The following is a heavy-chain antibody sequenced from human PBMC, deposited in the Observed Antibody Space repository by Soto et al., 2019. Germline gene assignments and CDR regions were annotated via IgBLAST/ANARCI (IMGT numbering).Heavy chain of an antibody. D-gene: IGHD2-2*01. CDR1: GGSISSYY. V-gene: IGHV4-59*01. J-gene: IGHJ5*02. Sequence: SETLSLTCTVSGGSISSYYWSWIRQPPGKGLEWIGYIYYSGSTNYNPSLKSRVTISVDTSKNQFSLKLSSVTAADTAVYYCVRIRAAADINWLDPRGQRTLVTGSS. CDR3: VRIRAAADINWLDP. CDR2: IYYSGST.